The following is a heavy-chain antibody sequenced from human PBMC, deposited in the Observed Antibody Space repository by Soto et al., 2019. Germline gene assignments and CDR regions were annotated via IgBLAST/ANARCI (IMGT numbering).Heavy chain of an antibody. D-gene: IGHD6-6*01. CDR2: INHSGST. CDR1: GGSFSGYY. Sequence: SETLSLTCAVYGGSFSGYYWSWIRQPPGKGLEWIGEINHSGSTNYNPSLKSRVTISVDTSKNQFSLKLSSVTAADTAVYYCARGKKGPFRPSLDYWGQGTLVTVSS. J-gene: IGHJ4*02. CDR3: ARGKKGPFRPSLDY. V-gene: IGHV4-34*01.